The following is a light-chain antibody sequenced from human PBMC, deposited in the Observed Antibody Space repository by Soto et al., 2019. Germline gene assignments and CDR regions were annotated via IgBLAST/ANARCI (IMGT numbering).Light chain of an antibody. J-gene: IGKJ4*01. CDR3: QQCYSTPLT. Sequence: DIQMTQSPSSLSASVGDRVTITCRAGQTINTYLNWYQQKPGKAPKFLIYDASHLQTGVPSRFSGSGSGTEFTLTINGLQPEDFATYYCQQCYSTPLTFGGGTKVEI. CDR2: DAS. V-gene: IGKV1-39*01. CDR1: QTINTY.